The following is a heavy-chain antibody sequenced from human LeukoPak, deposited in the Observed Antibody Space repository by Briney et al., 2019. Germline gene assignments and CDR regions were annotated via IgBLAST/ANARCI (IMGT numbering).Heavy chain of an antibody. CDR1: GFTFDDYA. D-gene: IGHD3-22*01. Sequence: GRSLRLSCAASGFTFDDYAMHWVRQAPGKGLEWVSGISWNSGSIGYADSAKGRFTISRDNAKNSLYLQMNSLRAEDTALYYCAKAALNYYDSSGDFDYWGQGTLVTVSS. J-gene: IGHJ4*02. CDR3: AKAALNYYDSSGDFDY. CDR2: ISWNSGSI. V-gene: IGHV3-9*01.